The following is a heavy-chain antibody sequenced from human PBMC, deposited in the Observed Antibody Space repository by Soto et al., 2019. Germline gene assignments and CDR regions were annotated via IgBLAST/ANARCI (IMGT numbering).Heavy chain of an antibody. CDR2: IYYSGST. D-gene: IGHD3-22*01. J-gene: IGHJ3*02. CDR1: GGSISSYY. V-gene: IGHV4-59*01. Sequence: QVQLQESGPGLVKPSETLSLTCTVSGGSISSYYWSWIRQPPGKGLEWIGHIYYSGSTNYNPSLKSRFTMSVVTSNKQFSLELSSVTAADTAVYYCARGLISGYYMYDAFDIWAQGTMVTVSS. CDR3: ARGLISGYYMYDAFDI.